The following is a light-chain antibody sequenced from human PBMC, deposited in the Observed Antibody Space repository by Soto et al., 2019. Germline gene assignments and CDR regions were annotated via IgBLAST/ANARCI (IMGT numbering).Light chain of an antibody. CDR2: EAS. V-gene: IGKV3-11*01. CDR1: QSVSSY. CDR3: QQYYNWPRT. J-gene: IGKJ1*01. Sequence: IVWTQSPATLSLSPGEGATLSWRASQSVSSYLAWYQQTPGQAPRLLIYEASKRATGIPARFSGSGSGTDFTLTISSLQSEDFEVYFCQQYYNWPRTFGQGTNVDTK.